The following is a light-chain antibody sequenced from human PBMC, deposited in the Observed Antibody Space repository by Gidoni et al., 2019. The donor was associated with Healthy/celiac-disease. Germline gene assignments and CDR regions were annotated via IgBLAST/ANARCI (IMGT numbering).Light chain of an antibody. CDR3: QQYNRYLYT. CDR1: QSMSSW. V-gene: IGKV1-5*03. Sequence: DTQMTQSPATLSASGGDRVTITCRAGQSMSSWLAWYQQKPGKAPKLLIYKASSFESGVPSRFRGSGSGTEFTLTISSLQPADFATSYCQQYNRYLYTFGQXTKLEIK. CDR2: KAS. J-gene: IGKJ2*01.